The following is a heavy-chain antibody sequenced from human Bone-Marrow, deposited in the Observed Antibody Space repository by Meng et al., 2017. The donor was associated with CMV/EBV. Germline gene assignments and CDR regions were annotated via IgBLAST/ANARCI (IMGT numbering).Heavy chain of an antibody. CDR3: VRVDFWSGSVY. V-gene: IGHV3-74*01. CDR2: IKNDGTIV. J-gene: IGHJ4*02. D-gene: IGHD3-3*01. Sequence: GESLKISCAASGFIFNRNWMYWVRQGPGKGLVWVSGIKNDGTIVTCADSVKGRFTISRDSTKNTVYLQMNSLRAEDTAVYYCVRVDFWSGSVYWGQGTRVTVSS. CDR1: GFIFNRNW.